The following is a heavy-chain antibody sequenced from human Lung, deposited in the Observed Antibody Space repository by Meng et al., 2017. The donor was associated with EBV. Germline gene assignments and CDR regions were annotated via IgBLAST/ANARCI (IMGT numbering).Heavy chain of an antibody. CDR3: AREADGATFDY. CDR1: GFIFTSYA. D-gene: IGHD1-26*01. J-gene: IGHJ4*02. Sequence: QGPLVPSVVGAKHPGASVNVSFEASGFIFTSYAISWVRQAPGQGLQYMGWISAYNGNTNYAQELQGRVTMTTDTSTSTAYMELRSLRSDDTAVYHCAREADGATFDYWGQGTLVTVSS. V-gene: IGHV1-18*01. CDR2: ISAYNGNT.